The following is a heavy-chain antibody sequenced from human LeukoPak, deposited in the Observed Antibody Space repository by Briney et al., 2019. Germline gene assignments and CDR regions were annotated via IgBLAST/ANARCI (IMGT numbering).Heavy chain of an antibody. CDR3: ARDPLYSNYVDY. J-gene: IGHJ4*02. CDR1: GFTFSSHW. D-gene: IGHD4-11*01. Sequence: GGSLRLSCAASGFTFSSHWMHWVRQAPGKGLVWVSRINSDGSSTSYADSVKGRFTISRDNAKNTLYLQMNSLRAEDTAVYYCARDPLYSNYVDYWGQGTLVTVSS. CDR2: INSDGSST. V-gene: IGHV3-74*01.